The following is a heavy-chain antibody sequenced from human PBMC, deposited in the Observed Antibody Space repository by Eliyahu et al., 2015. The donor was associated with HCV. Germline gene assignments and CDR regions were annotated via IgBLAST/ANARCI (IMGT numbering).Heavy chain of an antibody. CDR2: IIPLFGAP. V-gene: IGHV1-69*01. CDR3: ASEYYHDSGAYGYYYGLDV. J-gene: IGHJ6*02. D-gene: IGHD3-22*01. Sequence: QVQLVQSGAEVKKPGSSVKVSCQASGGTISSYAISWVRQAPGQGLEWMGGIIPLFGAPNYAQKFQGRLTITADESTSTAYMELNSLRSEDTAVYYCASEYYHDSGAYGYYYGLDVWGQGTTVTVSS. CDR1: GGTISSYA.